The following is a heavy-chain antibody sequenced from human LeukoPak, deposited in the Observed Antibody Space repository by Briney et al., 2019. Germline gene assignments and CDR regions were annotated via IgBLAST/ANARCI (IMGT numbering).Heavy chain of an antibody. CDR1: GFTFSSYA. J-gene: IGHJ5*02. CDR3: CRENPSSS. CDR2: ISYDGSNK. V-gene: IGHV3-30-3*01. D-gene: IGHD6-13*01. Sequence: GGSLRLSCAASGFTFSSYATHWVRQAPGKGLEWVAVISYDGSNKYYADSVKGRFTISRDNSKNTLYLQMNSLRAEDTAVYYCCRENPSSSWGQGTLVTVSS.